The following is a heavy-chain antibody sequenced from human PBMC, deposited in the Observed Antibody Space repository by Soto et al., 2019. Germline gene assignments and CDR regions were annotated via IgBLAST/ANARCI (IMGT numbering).Heavy chain of an antibody. V-gene: IGHV3-30-3*01. CDR3: AREGSAAGTTGDYYYYGMDV. CDR2: ISYDGSNK. J-gene: IGHJ6*02. D-gene: IGHD6-13*01. CDR1: GFTFSSYA. Sequence: QVQLVESGGGVVQPGRSLRLSCAASGFTFSSYAMHWVRQAPGKGLEWVAVISYDGSNKYYADSVKGRFTISRNNSKNTLYLQMNSLRAEDTAVYYCAREGSAAGTTGDYYYYGMDVWGQGTTVTVSS.